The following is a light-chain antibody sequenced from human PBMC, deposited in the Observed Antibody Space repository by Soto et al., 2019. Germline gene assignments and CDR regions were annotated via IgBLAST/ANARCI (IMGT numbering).Light chain of an antibody. CDR1: TNDVGSYKR. CDR3: SSYTSRSTYV. CDR2: AVI. Sequence: SALTQPPSVSGSPGQSVTISCTGTTNDVGSYKRVSWYHQPPGTAPKLIIYAVINLPSGVPDRFSGSKSGNTASLTISGLQSEDEGDYYCSSYTSRSTYVFGTGTKVTVL. V-gene: IGLV2-18*02. J-gene: IGLJ1*01.